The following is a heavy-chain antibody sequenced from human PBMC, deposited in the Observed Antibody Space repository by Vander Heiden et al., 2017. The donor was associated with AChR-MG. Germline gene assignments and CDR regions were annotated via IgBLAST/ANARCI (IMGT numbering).Heavy chain of an antibody. CDR1: GCTFSTYT. Sequence: EVQLVESGGDLVQPGGSLRLPCPASGCTFSTYTMPWVRQAPGKGLEYVSAISSSGGSTYYANSVKGRITISRDNSKNMLYLQMSSLRVEDTAVYYCVKSRGYSGFTYGGYFDDWGQGTLVTVSS. D-gene: IGHD5-12*01. J-gene: IGHJ4*02. CDR3: VKSRGYSGFTYGGYFDD. CDR2: ISSSGGST. V-gene: IGHV3-64D*06.